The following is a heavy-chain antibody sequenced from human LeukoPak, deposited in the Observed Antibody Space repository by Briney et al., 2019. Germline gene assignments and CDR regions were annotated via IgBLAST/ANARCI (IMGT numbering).Heavy chain of an antibody. V-gene: IGHV4-39*02. CDR1: GGSISSSTYY. Sequence: PSETLSLTCTVSGGSISSSTYYWGWVRQPPGKELEWIGSVSYSGTTYYNTSLRSRVTISIDTSRNQFSLKVTSVTAADTAVYYCARETPAVRNNCFDPWGQGTLVTVSS. CDR3: ARETPAVRNNCFDP. D-gene: IGHD2-2*01. J-gene: IGHJ5*02. CDR2: VSYSGTT.